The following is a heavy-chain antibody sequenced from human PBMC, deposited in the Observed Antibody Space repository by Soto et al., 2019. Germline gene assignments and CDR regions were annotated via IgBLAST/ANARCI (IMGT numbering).Heavy chain of an antibody. J-gene: IGHJ6*02. CDR1: GYTFTGYY. V-gene: IGHV1-2*02. CDR3: ARADGSGSYPYYYYYYGMDV. Sequence: ASVKVSCKASGYTFTGYYMHWVRQAPGQGLEWMGWINPNSGGTNYAQKFQGRVTMTRDTSISTAYMELSRLRSDDTAVYYCARADGSGSYPYYYYYYGMDVWGQGTTATVSS. D-gene: IGHD3-10*01. CDR2: INPNSGGT.